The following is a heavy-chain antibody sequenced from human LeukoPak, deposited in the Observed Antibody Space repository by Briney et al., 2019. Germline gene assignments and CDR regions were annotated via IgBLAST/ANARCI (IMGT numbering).Heavy chain of an antibody. J-gene: IGHJ4*02. V-gene: IGHV1-69*04. CDR2: IIPILGIA. D-gene: IGHD2-15*01. Sequence: ASVKVSCKASGGTFSSYTISWVRQAPGQGLEWMGRIIPILGIANYAQKFQGRVTITADKSTSTAYMELSSLRCEDTAVYYCARDGGGCSGGSCYADYWGQGTLVTVSS. CDR3: ARDGGGCSGGSCYADY. CDR1: GGTFSSYT.